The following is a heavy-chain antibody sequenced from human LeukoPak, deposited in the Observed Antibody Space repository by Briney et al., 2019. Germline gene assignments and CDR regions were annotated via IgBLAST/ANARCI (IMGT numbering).Heavy chain of an antibody. Sequence: PGGSLRLSCAASTFTFSNYWMSWVRQAPGKGLEWVANIKQDGSEKYYVDSVKGRFTISRDNAMNSLYLQMNSLRAEDTAIYYCARSLPYGTTWYGRSDFWGQGTLVTVSS. V-gene: IGHV3-7*03. D-gene: IGHD6-13*01. CDR3: ARSLPYGTTWYGRSDF. CDR1: TFTFSNYW. J-gene: IGHJ4*02. CDR2: IKQDGSEK.